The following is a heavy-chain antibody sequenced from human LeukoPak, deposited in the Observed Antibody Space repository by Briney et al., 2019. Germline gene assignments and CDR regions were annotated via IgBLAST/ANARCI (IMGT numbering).Heavy chain of an antibody. CDR2: INPSGGST. V-gene: IGHV1-46*01. CDR3: ARGGITIFGVVIIPGNWFDP. D-gene: IGHD3-3*01. J-gene: IGHJ5*02. CDR1: GYTFTSYY. Sequence: ASVKVSCKASGYTFTSYYMHWVRQAPGQGLEWMGIINPSGGSTSYAQKFQGRVTMTRDTSTSTVYMELSSLRSEDTAVYYCARGGITIFGVVIIPGNWFDPWGQGTLVTVSS.